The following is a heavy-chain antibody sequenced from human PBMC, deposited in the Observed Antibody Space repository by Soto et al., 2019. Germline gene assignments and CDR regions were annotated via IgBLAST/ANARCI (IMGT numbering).Heavy chain of an antibody. CDR3: VLGGLETGYYRDMDY. CDR1: GYTFKNYG. Sequence: QDHLVQSGAEVQNPGASAKVSCKASGYTFKNYGINWVRQAPGRGLEWVAWISAYNGDTSYAQHFQGRVTVTTEKLTNTAYMELRSLRPDDTAVYFCVLGGLETGYYRDMDYWGQGTLVSVSS. CDR2: ISAYNGDT. D-gene: IGHD3-9*01. V-gene: IGHV1-18*04. J-gene: IGHJ4*02.